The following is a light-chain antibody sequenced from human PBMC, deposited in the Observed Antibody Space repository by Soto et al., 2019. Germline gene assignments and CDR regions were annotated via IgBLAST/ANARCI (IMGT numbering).Light chain of an antibody. Sequence: EIVMTQSPATLSVSPGERATLSCRASQSVSSNLAWYQQKAGQAPRLLVYGASTRATGIPARFSGSGSGTELTLTISSLQSEDFAVYYCQQYNNWPPLTFGQGTRLEI. V-gene: IGKV3-15*01. J-gene: IGKJ5*01. CDR3: QQYNNWPPLT. CDR1: QSVSSN. CDR2: GAS.